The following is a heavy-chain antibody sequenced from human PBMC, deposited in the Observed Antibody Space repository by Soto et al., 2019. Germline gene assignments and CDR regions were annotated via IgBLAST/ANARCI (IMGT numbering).Heavy chain of an antibody. Sequence: ASVKVSCKASGYTFTSYGISWVRQAPGQGLEWMGWISAYNGNTNYAQKLQGRVTMTTDTSTSTAYMELRSLRSDDTAVYYCARALSPDYYDSSGYYYLWGQGTLVTVS. V-gene: IGHV1-18*01. CDR1: GYTFTSYG. CDR2: ISAYNGNT. CDR3: ARALSPDYYDSSGYYYL. D-gene: IGHD3-22*01. J-gene: IGHJ5*02.